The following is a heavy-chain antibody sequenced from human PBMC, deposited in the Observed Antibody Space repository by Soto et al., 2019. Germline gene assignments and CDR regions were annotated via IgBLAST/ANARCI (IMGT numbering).Heavy chain of an antibody. J-gene: IGHJ5*01. CDR3: ARLGGYVSVGYYYLWDS. V-gene: IGHV4-39*01. CDR1: DGSMNSDSYY. Sequence: SETLSLTCSVSDGSMNSDSYYWGWLRQPPGKGLEWIGVINYSGTTFHNVSLKSRVTMSVESSRNQLSLKLTSVTAADTAVYYCARLGGYVSVGYYYLWDSWGHGTLVTVSS. D-gene: IGHD3-22*01. CDR2: INYSGTT.